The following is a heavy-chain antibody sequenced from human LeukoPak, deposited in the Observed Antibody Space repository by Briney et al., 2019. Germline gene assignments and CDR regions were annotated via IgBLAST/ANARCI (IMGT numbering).Heavy chain of an antibody. V-gene: IGHV3-21*01. J-gene: IGHJ4*02. CDR2: ISSSSSYI. Sequence: PGGSLRLSCATSGFTFSSYSMNWVRQAPGKGLEWVSSISSSSSYIYYADSVKGRFTIFRDNAKNSLYLQMNSLRAEDTAVYYCAAAKVGARGGFDYWGQGTLVTVSS. CDR1: GFTFSSYS. D-gene: IGHD1-26*01. CDR3: AAAKVGARGGFDY.